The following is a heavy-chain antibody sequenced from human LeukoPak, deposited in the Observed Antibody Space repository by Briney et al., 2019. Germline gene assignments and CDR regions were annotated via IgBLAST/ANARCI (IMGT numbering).Heavy chain of an antibody. Sequence: GGSLRLSCAASGFTFSSYGMSWVRQAPGKGLEWVSAISGSGGSTYYADSVKGRFTISRDNSKNTLYPQMNSLRAEDTAVYYCAKDLVYDSSGYYGPCFDYWGQGTLVTVSS. CDR1: GFTFSSYG. D-gene: IGHD3-22*01. CDR2: ISGSGGST. J-gene: IGHJ4*02. CDR3: AKDLVYDSSGYYGPCFDY. V-gene: IGHV3-23*01.